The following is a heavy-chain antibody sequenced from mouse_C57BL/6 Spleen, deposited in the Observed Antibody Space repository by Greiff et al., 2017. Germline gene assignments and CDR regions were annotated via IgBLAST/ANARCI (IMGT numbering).Heavy chain of an antibody. Sequence: QVQLQQPGAELVKPGASVKLSCKASGYTFTSYWMHWVKQRPGRGLEWIGRIDPNSGGTKYNEKFKSKATLTVDTPSSTAYMQLSSLTSEVSAVYYCARDYYGSPVAYWGQGTLVTVSA. V-gene: IGHV1-72*01. CDR1: GYTFTSYW. CDR3: ARDYYGSPVAY. D-gene: IGHD1-1*01. CDR2: IDPNSGGT. J-gene: IGHJ3*01.